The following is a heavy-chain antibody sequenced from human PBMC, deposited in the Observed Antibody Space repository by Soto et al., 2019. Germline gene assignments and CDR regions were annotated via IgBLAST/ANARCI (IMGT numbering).Heavy chain of an antibody. J-gene: IGHJ6*02. V-gene: IGHV4-39*01. Sequence: PSETLSLTCTFSCGSIISSSYYWSWIRQPPGKGLEWIGSIYYSGSTYYNPSLKSRVTMSVDTSKNQFSLKLSSVTAADTAVYYCRAYDFWSGFLDVGGQGTTVTVSS. CDR1: CGSIISSSYY. CDR3: RAYDFWSGFLDV. D-gene: IGHD3-3*01. CDR2: IYYSGST.